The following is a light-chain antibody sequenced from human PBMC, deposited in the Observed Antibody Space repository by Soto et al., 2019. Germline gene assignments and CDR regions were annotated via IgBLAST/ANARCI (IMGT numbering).Light chain of an antibody. J-gene: IGKJ4*01. Sequence: IRMTQSASNLYASVGDRVTMXCRASQSIRNWVAWYQHKPGKAPKFLIYAASSLERGVPSRFSGSGSGTQFTLTISSRQPEDSATYYCQQFISYPLTFGGGTKVDIK. CDR3: QQFISYPLT. V-gene: IGKV1-5*01. CDR2: AAS. CDR1: QSIRNW.